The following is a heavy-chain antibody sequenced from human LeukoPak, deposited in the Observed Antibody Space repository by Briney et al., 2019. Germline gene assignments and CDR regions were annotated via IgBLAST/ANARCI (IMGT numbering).Heavy chain of an antibody. Sequence: GGSLRLSCAASRFTFSSYGMSWVRQAPGKGLEWVSAISGSGGSTYYADSVKGRFTISRDNSKNTLYLQMNSLRAEDTAVYYCAKEPRYYYYMDVWGKGTTVTVSS. J-gene: IGHJ6*03. CDR3: AKEPRYYYYMDV. CDR1: RFTFSSYG. V-gene: IGHV3-23*01. CDR2: ISGSGGST.